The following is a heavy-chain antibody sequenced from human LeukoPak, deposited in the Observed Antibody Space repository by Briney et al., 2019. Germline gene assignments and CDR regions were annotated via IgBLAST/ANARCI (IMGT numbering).Heavy chain of an antibody. J-gene: IGHJ3*02. Sequence: ASMKVSCKASGYTFTSYYMHWVRQAPGQGLEWMGIINPSGGSTSYAQKFQGRVTMTRDTSTSTVYMELSSLRSEDTAVYYCARIRGAYCGDCYSDAFDIWGQGTMVTVSS. V-gene: IGHV1-46*01. CDR1: GYTFTSYY. CDR3: ARIRGAYCGDCYSDAFDI. CDR2: INPSGGST. D-gene: IGHD2-21*02.